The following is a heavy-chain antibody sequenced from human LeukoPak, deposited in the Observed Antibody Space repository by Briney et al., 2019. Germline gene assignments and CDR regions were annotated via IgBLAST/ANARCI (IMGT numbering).Heavy chain of an antibody. CDR3: ARHSRMGVDY. CDR2: INHSGST. Sequence: SETLSLTCAVYGGSFSGYYWSWIRQPPGKGLEWIGEINHSGSTNYNPSLKSRVTISVDTSKNQFSLKLSSVTAADTAVYYCARHSRMGVDYWGQGTLVTVSS. V-gene: IGHV4-34*01. J-gene: IGHJ4*02. D-gene: IGHD3-16*01. CDR1: GGSFSGYY.